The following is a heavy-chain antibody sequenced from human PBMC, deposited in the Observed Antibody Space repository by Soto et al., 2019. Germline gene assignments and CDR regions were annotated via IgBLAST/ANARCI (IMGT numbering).Heavy chain of an antibody. CDR3: VRAMVWDGVYSDF. V-gene: IGHV4-61*08. CDR1: GGSVNSAAYY. D-gene: IGHD2-8*01. J-gene: IGHJ4*02. Sequence: PETLSLTXSVSGGSVNSAAYYWSWIRQSPGKGLEWIGYIYYSGGTSYNPSLTSRVTISLDTSNNQFSLTLTSVTAADTALYYCVRAMVWDGVYSDFWGQGTLVTVSS. CDR2: IYYSGGT.